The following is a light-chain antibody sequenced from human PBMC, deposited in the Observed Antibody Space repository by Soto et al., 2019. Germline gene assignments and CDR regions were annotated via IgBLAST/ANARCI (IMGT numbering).Light chain of an antibody. CDR1: NIGSES. CDR2: YDS. V-gene: IGLV3-21*04. Sequence: SYELTQPPSVSVAPGKTATITCGGNNIGSESVHWYQQKPGQAPVLVIYYDSDRPSGIPERFSGSNSGNTATLTISRVEAGDEDDYYCQVWDSSSAHPDWVFGGGTKLTVL. CDR3: QVWDSSSAHPDWV. J-gene: IGLJ3*02.